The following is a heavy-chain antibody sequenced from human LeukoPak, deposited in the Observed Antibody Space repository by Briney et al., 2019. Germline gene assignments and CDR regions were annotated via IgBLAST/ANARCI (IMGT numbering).Heavy chain of an antibody. CDR3: AKSDWFDP. Sequence: GGSLRLSCAASGFTFSIYSMHWFRQAPGKGLVWVSRIKSDGSSTSYADSVKGRFTISRDNAKNTLYLQMDSLRVEDTAVYYCAKSDWFDPWGQGTLVTVSS. V-gene: IGHV3-74*01. CDR2: IKSDGSST. CDR1: GFTFSIYS. J-gene: IGHJ5*02.